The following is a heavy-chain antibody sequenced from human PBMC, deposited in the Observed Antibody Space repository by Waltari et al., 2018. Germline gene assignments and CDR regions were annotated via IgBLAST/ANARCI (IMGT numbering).Heavy chain of an antibody. CDR2: IYPGDSDT. CDR3: ARLDSASYQFDS. D-gene: IGHD1-26*01. CDR1: GYSFTSYW. J-gene: IGHJ4*02. V-gene: IGHV5-51*01. Sequence: EVQLVQSGAEVKKPGESLKISCQGSGYSFTSYWIVWVRQMPGKGLEWMGIIYPGDSDTRYRPPFQGPVTISADKSISTAYLQWSSLKASDTAMYYCARLDSASYQFDSWGQGTLVTVSS.